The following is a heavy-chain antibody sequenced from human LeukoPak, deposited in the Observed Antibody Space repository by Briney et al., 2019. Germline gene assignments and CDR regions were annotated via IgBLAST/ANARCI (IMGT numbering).Heavy chain of an antibody. Sequence: PGGSLRLSCVTSGFTFSSYGMHWVRQAPGKGLEWVAFIRYDGSNKYYTDSVKGRFTISRDNSKNTLYLQMNSLRAEDTAVYYCAKDVGSTIDTSGYYYRNRKGAFDIWGQGTMVTVSS. D-gene: IGHD3-22*01. V-gene: IGHV3-30*02. CDR1: GFTFSSYG. CDR3: AKDVGSTIDTSGYYYRNRKGAFDI. CDR2: IRYDGSNK. J-gene: IGHJ3*02.